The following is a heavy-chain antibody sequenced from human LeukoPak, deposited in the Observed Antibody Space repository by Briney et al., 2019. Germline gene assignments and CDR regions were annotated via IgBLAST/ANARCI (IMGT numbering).Heavy chain of an antibody. CDR1: GFTFTSSA. D-gene: IGHD3-22*01. CDR2: IVVGSGST. J-gene: IGHJ4*02. CDR3: AARLHYYDSSGYHH. V-gene: IGHV1-58*02. Sequence: ASVKVSCKASGFTFTSSAMQWVRQARGQRLEWIGWIVVGSGSTNYAQKFQERVTITRDMSTSTAYMELSSLRSEDTAVYYCAARLHYYDSSGYHHWGQGTLVTVSS.